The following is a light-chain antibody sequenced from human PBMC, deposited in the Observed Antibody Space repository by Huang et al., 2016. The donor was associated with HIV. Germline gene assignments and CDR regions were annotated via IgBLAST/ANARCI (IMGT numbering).Light chain of an antibody. V-gene: IGKV1-13*02. J-gene: IGKJ5*01. Sequence: VHLTQSPSSLSASVGDTVIISCRASQDIGTSLAWYQQKTGGAPKLLISGASTLQPGGPSRFSADSVGTYFTLFINNVQPEDFATYYCQQLHSYPITFGQGTRL. CDR1: QDIGTS. CDR2: GAS. CDR3: QQLHSYPIT.